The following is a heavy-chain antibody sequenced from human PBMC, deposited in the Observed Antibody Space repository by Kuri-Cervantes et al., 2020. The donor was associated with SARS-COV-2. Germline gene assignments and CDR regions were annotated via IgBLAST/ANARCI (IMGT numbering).Heavy chain of an antibody. J-gene: IGHJ4*02. CDR1: GGSISSGDYY. D-gene: IGHD5-18*01. CDR2: IYYSGTT. Sequence: SETLSLTCTVSGGSISSGDYYWTWIRQPPGKGLEWIGYIYYSGTTSYIPSLKSRVTISVDTSKNQFSLRLSSVTAADTAVYYCAREPWGYGPGGYWGQGTLVTVSS. V-gene: IGHV4-30-4*01. CDR3: AREPWGYGPGGY.